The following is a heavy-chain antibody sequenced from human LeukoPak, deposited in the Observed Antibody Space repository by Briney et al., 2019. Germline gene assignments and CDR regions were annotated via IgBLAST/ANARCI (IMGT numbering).Heavy chain of an antibody. CDR2: IKQDGSEK. Sequence: GGSLRLSCAASGFTFSSYSMNWVRQAPGKGLAWVANIKQDGSEKYFVDSVKGRFTISRDNAKNSLYLQMSSLRAEDTAVYYCARGGSRHPSPEDYWGRGTLVTVSS. CDR3: ARGGSRHPSPEDY. D-gene: IGHD1-1*01. CDR1: GFTFSSYS. J-gene: IGHJ4*02. V-gene: IGHV3-7*03.